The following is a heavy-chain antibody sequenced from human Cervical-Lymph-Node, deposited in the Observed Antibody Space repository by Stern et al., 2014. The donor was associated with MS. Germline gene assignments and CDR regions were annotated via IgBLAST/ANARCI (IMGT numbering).Heavy chain of an antibody. J-gene: IGHJ4*02. CDR3: ARVGSGSGSHY. D-gene: IGHD3-10*01. CDR2: INPMSGGT. Sequence: DQLVESGAEVKKPGASVKVSCKASGYTFTTYYVHWVRQAPGQGLEWMGIINPMSGGTSYAQNFQGRVTMTRDTSTSTVYMEMSSLRSEDTAVYYCARVGSGSGSHYWGQGTLVTVSS. CDR1: GYTFTTYY. V-gene: IGHV1-46*01.